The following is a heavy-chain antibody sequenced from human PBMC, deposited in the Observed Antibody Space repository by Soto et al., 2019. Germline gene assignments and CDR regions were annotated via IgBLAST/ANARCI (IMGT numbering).Heavy chain of an antibody. CDR2: ITGSGGST. V-gene: IGHV3-23*01. CDR3: AAIREVDV. Sequence: GSSLRLACAFSVFTFISYAMSWVRQAPGKGLEWVSVITGSGGSTYYADSVKGRFTISRDNSKNTLFLEMNSLRADDTAVYFCAAIREVDVWGQGTTVTVSS. D-gene: IGHD1-26*01. J-gene: IGHJ6*02. CDR1: VFTFISYA.